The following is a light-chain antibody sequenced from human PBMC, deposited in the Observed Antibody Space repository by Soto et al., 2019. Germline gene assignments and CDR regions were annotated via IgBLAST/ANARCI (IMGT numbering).Light chain of an antibody. J-gene: IGLJ2*01. Sequence: QSALTQPASLSGSPGQSITISCTGTSSDVGGYNYVSWYQQHPGKAPKLMIYEVSNRPSGVSNRFSGSKSGNTASLTISGLQAEDEADYYCSSYTSSSTLVXGGGTKLTVL. CDR2: EVS. CDR3: SSYTSSSTLV. V-gene: IGLV2-14*01. CDR1: SSDVGGYNY.